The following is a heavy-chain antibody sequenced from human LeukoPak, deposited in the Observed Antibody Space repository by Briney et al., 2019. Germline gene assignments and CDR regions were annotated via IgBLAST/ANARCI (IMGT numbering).Heavy chain of an antibody. V-gene: IGHV3-23*01. CDR3: ARIYGGGYFDY. J-gene: IGHJ4*02. Sequence: GGSLRLSCAASGFTFSSYAMSWVRQAPGKGLEWVAAISAGGDSTYYADSVKGRFTISRDNAKNSLYLQMNGLRAEDTAVYYCARIYGGGYFDYWGQGTLVTVSS. CDR2: ISAGGDST. CDR1: GFTFSSYA. D-gene: IGHD4-23*01.